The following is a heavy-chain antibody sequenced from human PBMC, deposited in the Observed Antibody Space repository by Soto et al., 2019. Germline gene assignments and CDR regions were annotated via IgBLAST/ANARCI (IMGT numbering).Heavy chain of an antibody. J-gene: IGHJ4*02. CDR3: ARRALPHAFVDY. CDR1: GFTVSTNY. CDR2: IFPDGST. V-gene: IGHV3-66*01. D-gene: IGHD2-15*01. Sequence: EVQLMESGGGLVQPGGSLRLSCTVSGFTVSTNYMNWVRQAPGKGLEWVSVIFPDGSTYYTDSVRDSFTISRDNSKNTVYLQMNSLRAEDTAVYFCARRALPHAFVDYWGQGTLVTVSS.